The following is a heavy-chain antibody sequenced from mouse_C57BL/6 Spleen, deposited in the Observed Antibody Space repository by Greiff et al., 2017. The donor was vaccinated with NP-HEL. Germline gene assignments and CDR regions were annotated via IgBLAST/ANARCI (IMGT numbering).Heavy chain of an antibody. D-gene: IGHD1-1*01. J-gene: IGHJ4*01. V-gene: IGHV5-4*01. CDR1: GFTFSSYA. CDR2: ISDGGSYT. Sequence: EVQLVESGGGLVKPGGSLKLSCAASGFTFSSYAMSWVRQTPEKRLEWVATISDGGSYTYYPDNVKGRFTISRDNAKNNLYLQMSHLKSEDTAMYYCARDLDYLYAMDYWGQGTSVTVSS. CDR3: ARDLDYLYAMDY.